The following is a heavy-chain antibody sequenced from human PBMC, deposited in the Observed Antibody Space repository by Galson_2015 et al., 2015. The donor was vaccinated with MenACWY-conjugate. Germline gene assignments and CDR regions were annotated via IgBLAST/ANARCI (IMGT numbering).Heavy chain of an antibody. D-gene: IGHD2-8*01. CDR3: SRGWLGVSAFDY. V-gene: IGHV3-72*01. Sequence: SLRLSCAASGFSFSDHYMDWVRQAPGKGLEWVGRIRNKANSYSTEYAASVKGRFTISRDDSRNLLYLQMGSLKTEDTAVYYCSRGWLGVSAFDYWGQGTLVTVSS. CDR1: GFSFSDHY. CDR2: IRNKANSYST. J-gene: IGHJ4*02.